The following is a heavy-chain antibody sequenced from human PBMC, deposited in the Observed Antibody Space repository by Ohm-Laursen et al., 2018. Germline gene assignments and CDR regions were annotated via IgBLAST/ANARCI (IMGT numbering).Heavy chain of an antibody. D-gene: IGHD2-2*03. CDR3: ARGGVGYCSSTSCYMAEYFQH. Sequence: GSLRLSCTASGFTFSRYGTSWVRQAPGKGLEWVSSISSSSSYIYYADSVKGRFTISRDNAKNSLYLQMNSLRAEDTAVYYCARGGVGYCSSTSCYMAEYFQHWGQGTLVTVSS. CDR2: ISSSSSYI. CDR1: GFTFSRYG. V-gene: IGHV3-21*01. J-gene: IGHJ1*01.